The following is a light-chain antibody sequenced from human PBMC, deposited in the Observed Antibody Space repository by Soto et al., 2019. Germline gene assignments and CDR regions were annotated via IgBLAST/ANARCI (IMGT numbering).Light chain of an antibody. V-gene: IGKV1-27*01. CDR3: QKYNSAPFT. CDR2: EAS. J-gene: IGKJ3*01. Sequence: DIQLTQSPSSLSASVGDRVTITCRASQGISNHLAWYQQKPGKLPNLLIHEASTLQTGVPSSFSGSGFGTDFTLTISGLQPEDVVAYYCQKYNSAPFTFGHGTTVDIK. CDR1: QGISNH.